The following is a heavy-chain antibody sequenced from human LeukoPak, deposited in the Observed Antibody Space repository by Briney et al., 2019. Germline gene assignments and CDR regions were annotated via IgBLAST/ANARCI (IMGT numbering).Heavy chain of an antibody. CDR3: ARYSGSYEVNYYYYYGMDV. Sequence: SETLSLTCAVYGVSFSGYYWSWIRQPPGKGLEWIGEINHSRSTNYNPSLKSRVTISVDTSKNQFSLKLSSVTAADTAVYYCARYSGSYEVNYYYYYGMDVWGQGTTVTVSS. CDR2: INHSRST. CDR1: GVSFSGYY. J-gene: IGHJ6*02. D-gene: IGHD1-26*01. V-gene: IGHV4-34*01.